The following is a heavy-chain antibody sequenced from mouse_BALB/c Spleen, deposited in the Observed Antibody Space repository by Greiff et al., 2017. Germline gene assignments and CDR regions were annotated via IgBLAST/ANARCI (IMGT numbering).Heavy chain of an antibody. J-gene: IGHJ3*01. CDR1: GFTFSSYG. CDR2: ISSGGSYT. D-gene: IGHD1-1*01. CDR3: ARPDGGSSPVFAY. V-gene: IGHV5-6*01. Sequence: EVQGVESGGDLVKPGGSLKLSCAASGFTFSSYGMSWVRQTPDKRLEWVATISSGGSYTYYPDSVKGRFTISRDNAKNTLYLQMSSLKSEDTAMYYCARPDGGSSPVFAYWGQGTLVTVSA.